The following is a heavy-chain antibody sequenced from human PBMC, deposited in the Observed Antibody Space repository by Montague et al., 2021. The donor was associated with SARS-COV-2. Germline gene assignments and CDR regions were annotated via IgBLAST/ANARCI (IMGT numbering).Heavy chain of an antibody. Sequence: TLSLTCTVSGGSISGGGYHWSWIRQHPGRGLEWIGYIYYSGSTYYXPSLKSRVTISVDTSKDQFSLKLGSVAAADTAVYYCARARITMIVVVNAFDIWGQGTMVTVSS. CDR3: ARARITMIVVVNAFDI. J-gene: IGHJ3*02. D-gene: IGHD3-22*01. V-gene: IGHV4-31*03. CDR1: GGSISGGGYH. CDR2: IYYSGST.